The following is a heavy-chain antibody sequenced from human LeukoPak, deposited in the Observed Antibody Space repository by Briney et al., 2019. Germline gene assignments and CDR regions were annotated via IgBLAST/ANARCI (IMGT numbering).Heavy chain of an antibody. J-gene: IGHJ4*02. Sequence: TSETLSLTCTVSGGSISSSSYYWGWIRQPPGKGLEWIGSIYYSGSTYYNPSLKSRVTISVDTSKNQFSLKLSSVTAADTAVYYCARVDTAMVPNDYWGQGTLVTVSS. CDR2: IYYSGST. CDR1: GGSISSSSYY. D-gene: IGHD5-18*01. V-gene: IGHV4-39*07. CDR3: ARVDTAMVPNDY.